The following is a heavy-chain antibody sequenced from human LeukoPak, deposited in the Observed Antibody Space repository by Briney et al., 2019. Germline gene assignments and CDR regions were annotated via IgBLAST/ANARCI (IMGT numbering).Heavy chain of an antibody. D-gene: IGHD2-2*01. CDR1: GGTFSSYA. J-gene: IGHJ4*02. CDR2: INTNTGNP. CDR3: ARDKYQLPYEIDY. V-gene: IGHV7-4-1*02. Sequence: VASVTVSCTASGGTFSSYAISWVRQAPGQGLEWMGWINTNTGNPTYAQGFTGRLVFSLDTSVSTAYLQITSLRAEDTALYCCARDKYQLPYEIDYWGQGTLVTVSS.